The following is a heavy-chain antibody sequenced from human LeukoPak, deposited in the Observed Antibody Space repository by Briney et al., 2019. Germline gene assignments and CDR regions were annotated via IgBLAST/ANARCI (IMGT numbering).Heavy chain of an antibody. CDR2: INTNTGNP. CDR3: ARVVASLSIAAPY. CDR1: GYTFTTYA. D-gene: IGHD6-6*01. V-gene: IGHV7-4-1*02. J-gene: IGHJ4*02. Sequence: ASVKVSCKASGYTFTTYAMNWVRQDPGQGLEWMGWINTNTGNPTYAQGFTGRFVFSLDTSVSTAYLQVTRLKAEDTAVYYCARVVASLSIAAPYWGQGTLVTVSS.